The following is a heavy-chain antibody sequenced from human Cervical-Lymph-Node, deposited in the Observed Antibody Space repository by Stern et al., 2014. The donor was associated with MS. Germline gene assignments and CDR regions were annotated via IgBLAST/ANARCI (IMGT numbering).Heavy chain of an antibody. J-gene: IGHJ4*02. CDR2: IYPGDSDT. CDR1: GYNFTSYW. CDR3: ARHCAKREQCAFDY. D-gene: IGHD6-19*01. Sequence: EVQLVESGAEVKKPGESLKISCKGSGYNFTSYWIGWVRQMPGKGLEWMGVIYPGDSDTRYSPSFQGQVTISADKSISPAYLQWSSLKASDTAMYYCARHCAKREQCAFDYWGQGTLFTVSS. V-gene: IGHV5-51*01.